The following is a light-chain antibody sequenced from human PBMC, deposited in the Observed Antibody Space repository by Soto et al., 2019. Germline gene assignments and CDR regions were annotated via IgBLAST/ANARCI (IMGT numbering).Light chain of an antibody. CDR3: QQYYSWPLT. CDR2: DAS. Sequence: NGLQQAPGNEPLSTGAVGNFSCKASQSISSYSTWYQQKPGHAPRLLIYDASNRDTGVPSRFSGSGSGTDFTLTISSLQPEDFAVYYCQQYYSWPLTFGGGTKVDIK. V-gene: IGKV3-11*01. J-gene: IGKJ4*01. CDR1: QSISSY.